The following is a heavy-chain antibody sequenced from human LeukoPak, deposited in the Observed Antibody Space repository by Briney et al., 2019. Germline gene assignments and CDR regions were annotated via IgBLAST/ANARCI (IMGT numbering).Heavy chain of an antibody. Sequence: SETLSLTCSVSGGSISGYYWSWIRQPPGKGLEWIGYIYHSGSTNYNPSLKSRVTMSVDTSKNQFSLKLSSVTAADTAVYYCARYGLAYTYDFWGQGTLVTVSS. CDR2: IYHSGST. J-gene: IGHJ4*02. CDR3: ARYGLAYTYDF. D-gene: IGHD3-16*01. CDR1: GGSISGYY. V-gene: IGHV4-59*01.